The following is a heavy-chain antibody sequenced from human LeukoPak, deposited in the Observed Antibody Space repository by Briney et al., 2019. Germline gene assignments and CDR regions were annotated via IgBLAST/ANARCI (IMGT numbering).Heavy chain of an antibody. V-gene: IGHV1-2*02. CDR1: GYTFTGYY. D-gene: IGHD6-19*01. CDR2: INPKSGGT. CDR3: TRDAKYSSERSDY. Sequence: GASVKVSCKASGYTFTGYYMHWVRQAPGQGLKWLGWINPKSGGTSYAQKFQGRVTLTRDTSISTAYMELNRLRSDDTALYYCTRDAKYSSERSDYWGQGTLVTVSS. J-gene: IGHJ4*02.